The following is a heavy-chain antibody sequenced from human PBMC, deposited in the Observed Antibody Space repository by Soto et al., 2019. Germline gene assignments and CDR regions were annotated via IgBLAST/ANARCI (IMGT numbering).Heavy chain of an antibody. D-gene: IGHD3-22*01. V-gene: IGHV4-30-4*01. CDR3: ARDTYYYDSSGHRHFDY. Sequence: TSETLSLTCTVSGGSISSGDYYWSWIRQPPGKGLEWIGYIYYSGSTYYNPSLKSRVTISVDTSKNQFSLKLSSVTAADTAVYYCARDTYYYDSSGHRHFDYWGQGTLVTVSS. CDR2: IYYSGST. CDR1: GGSISSGDYY. J-gene: IGHJ4*02.